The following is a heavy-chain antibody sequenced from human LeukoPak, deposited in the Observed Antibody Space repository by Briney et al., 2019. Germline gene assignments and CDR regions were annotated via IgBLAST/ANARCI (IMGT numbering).Heavy chain of an antibody. J-gene: IGHJ1*01. D-gene: IGHD2-2*02. Sequence: SEALSLTRTVSGGSISSSSYYWGWIRQPPGKGLEWIGSIYYSGSTYYNPSLKSRVTISVDTSKNQFSLKLSSVAAADTAVYYCASYGYCSSTCCYKYFQHWGQGTLVTVSS. CDR1: GGSISSSSYY. CDR3: ASYGYCSSTCCYKYFQH. V-gene: IGHV4-39*07. CDR2: IYYSGST.